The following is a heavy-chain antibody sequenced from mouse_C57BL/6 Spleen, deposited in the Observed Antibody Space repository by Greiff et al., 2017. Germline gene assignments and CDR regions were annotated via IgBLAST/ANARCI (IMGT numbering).Heavy chain of an antibody. V-gene: IGHV5-4*03. Sequence: EVMLVESGGGLVKPGGSLKLSCAASGFTFSSYAMSWVRQTPEKRLEWVATISDGGSYTYYPDNVKGRFTISRDNAKNNLYLQMSHLKYLDTAMSDCECGGRAGSILYWYFDVWGTGTTVTVSS. CDR2: ISDGGSYT. J-gene: IGHJ1*03. D-gene: IGHD1-1*01. CDR3: ECGGRAGSILYWYFDV. CDR1: GFTFSSYA.